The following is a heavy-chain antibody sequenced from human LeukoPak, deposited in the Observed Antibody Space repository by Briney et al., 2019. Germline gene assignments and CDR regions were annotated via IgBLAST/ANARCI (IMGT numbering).Heavy chain of an antibody. CDR1: GFSVTNNY. D-gene: IGHD3-9*01. Sequence: GGSLRLSCAVSGFSVTNNYMSWVRQAPGKGLEWVSNIRTSAEGANYAYYADSVKGRVTISRDDAKNTLYLHMNSLRDDDTAVYYCASDQRYAFDYWGQGILVTVSS. CDR2: IRTSAEGANYA. J-gene: IGHJ4*02. V-gene: IGHV3-11*05. CDR3: ASDQRYAFDY.